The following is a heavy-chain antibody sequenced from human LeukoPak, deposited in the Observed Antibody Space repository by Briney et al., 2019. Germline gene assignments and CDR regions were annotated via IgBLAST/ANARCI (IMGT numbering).Heavy chain of an antibody. CDR3: ARISLTMRDAFDV. CDR2: VYKSGGT. J-gene: IGHJ3*01. D-gene: IGHD4/OR15-4a*01. Sequence: SETLSLTCTVSGVSVSSGNYYWSWIRQPPGKGLEWIGYVYKSGGTNYNPSLKGRVTISVDTSKNQFSLKLSSVTTADTAVYYCARISLTMRDAFDVWGQGTTVTVST. CDR1: GVSVSSGNYY. V-gene: IGHV4-61*01.